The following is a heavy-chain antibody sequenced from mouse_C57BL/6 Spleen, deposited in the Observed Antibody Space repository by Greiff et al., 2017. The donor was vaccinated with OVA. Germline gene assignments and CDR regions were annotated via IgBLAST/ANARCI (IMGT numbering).Heavy chain of an antibody. V-gene: IGHV1-85*01. D-gene: IGHD2-2*01. CDR3: ARCPDGYDGGYFDV. Sequence: VQGVESGPELVKPGASVKLSCKASGYTFTSYDINWVKQRPGQGLEWIGWIYPRDGSTKYNEKFKGKATLTVDTSSSTAYMELHSLTSEDSAVYFCARCPDGYDGGYFDVWGTGTTVTVSS. CDR1: GYTFTSYD. CDR2: IYPRDGST. J-gene: IGHJ1*03.